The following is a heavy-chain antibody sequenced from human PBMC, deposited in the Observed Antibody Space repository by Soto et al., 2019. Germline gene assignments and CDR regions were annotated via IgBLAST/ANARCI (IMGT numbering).Heavy chain of an antibody. CDR2: IYYSGST. Sequence: SETLSLTCTVSGGSISSGGYYWSWIRQHPGKGLEWIGYIYYSGSTYYNPSLKSRVTISVDTSKNQFSLKLSSVTAADTAVYYCARDTARITIFGVVIRYYGMDVWGQGTTVTVSS. J-gene: IGHJ6*02. D-gene: IGHD3-3*01. V-gene: IGHV4-31*03. CDR3: ARDTARITIFGVVIRYYGMDV. CDR1: GGSISSGGYY.